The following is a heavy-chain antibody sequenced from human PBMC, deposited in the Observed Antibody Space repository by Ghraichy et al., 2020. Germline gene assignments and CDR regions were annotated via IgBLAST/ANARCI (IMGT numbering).Heavy chain of an antibody. CDR2: IRDSDS. J-gene: IGHJ4*02. Sequence: SETLSLTCAVSGAYVSSSFYHWSWIRQPPGKGLEWIGQIRDSDSKYNPSLRSRATISVDTSRNQFSLKLTSVTTADTAVYYCATYEVGGAGQGAWGQGTLVTVSS. D-gene: IGHD3-10*01. CDR3: ATYEVGGAGQGA. V-gene: IGHV4-61*01. CDR1: GAYVSSSFYH.